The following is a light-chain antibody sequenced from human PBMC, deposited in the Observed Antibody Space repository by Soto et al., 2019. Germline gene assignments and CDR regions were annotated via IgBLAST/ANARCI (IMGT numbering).Light chain of an antibody. CDR1: QNISNY. CDR2: AAS. CDR3: QQYNTYWT. V-gene: IGKV1-16*01. Sequence: DIHMTQSPSSLSASLGDRVTITFRATQNISNYLNWYQQKPGKAPQVLIYAASSLQSGVPSRFSGSGSGTEFTLTISSLQPDDFATYYCQQYNTYWTFGQGTKVDIK. J-gene: IGKJ1*01.